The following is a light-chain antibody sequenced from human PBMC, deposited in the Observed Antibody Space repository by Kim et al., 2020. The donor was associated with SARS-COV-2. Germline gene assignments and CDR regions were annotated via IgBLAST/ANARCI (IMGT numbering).Light chain of an antibody. CDR1: QSVLYRSNNKNH. CDR2: WAS. Sequence: ATINCKSSQSVLYRSNNKNHLAGYQQKPGQPPKLLVYWASTRESGVPDRFSGSGSGTDFTLTISSLQAEDVAVYYCQQYFTTPPTCGGGTKVDIK. CDR3: QQYFTTPPT. V-gene: IGKV4-1*01. J-gene: IGKJ4*02.